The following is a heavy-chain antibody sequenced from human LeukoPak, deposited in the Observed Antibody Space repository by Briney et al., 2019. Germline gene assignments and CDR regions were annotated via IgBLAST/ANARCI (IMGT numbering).Heavy chain of an antibody. CDR3: ARPMHGGVAGSYYFDY. J-gene: IGHJ4*02. CDR2: IIPIFGTA. V-gene: IGHV1-69*13. CDR1: GGTFSSYA. D-gene: IGHD2-15*01. Sequence: ASVKVSCKASGGTFSSYAISWVRQAPGQGLEWMGGIIPIFGTANYAQKFQGRVTITADESTSTAYMELSSLRSEDTAVYYCARPMHGGVAGSYYFDYWGQGTLVTVSS.